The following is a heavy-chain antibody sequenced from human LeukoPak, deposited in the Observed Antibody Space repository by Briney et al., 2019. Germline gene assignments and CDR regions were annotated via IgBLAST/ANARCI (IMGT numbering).Heavy chain of an antibody. CDR3: AKVHGSGWYSDY. CDR1: GFTFRNYN. J-gene: IGHJ4*02. Sequence: GGSLRLSCAASGFTFRNYNMNWVRQAPGKGLEWVSYISSGSSHIDYADSVKGRFTISRDNTKNSLYLKMNSLRDEDTTVYYCAKVHGSGWYSDYWGQGTLVTVSS. V-gene: IGHV3-48*02. CDR2: ISSGSSHI. D-gene: IGHD6-19*01.